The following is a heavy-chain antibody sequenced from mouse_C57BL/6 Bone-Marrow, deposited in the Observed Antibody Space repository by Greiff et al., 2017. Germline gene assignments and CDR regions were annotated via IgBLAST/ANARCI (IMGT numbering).Heavy chain of an antibody. Sequence: EVQLQQSGPGLVKPSQSLSLTCSVTGYSITRGYYWNWIRQFPGNKLEWMGYISYDGSNNYNPSLNNRISIPRDTSKNQFVLKLHSVTTEDIATYYCARQLRLRGWFAYWGQGTLVTVSA. CDR1: GYSITRGYY. CDR3: ARQLRLRGWFAY. V-gene: IGHV3-6*01. D-gene: IGHD3-2*02. CDR2: ISYDGSN. J-gene: IGHJ3*01.